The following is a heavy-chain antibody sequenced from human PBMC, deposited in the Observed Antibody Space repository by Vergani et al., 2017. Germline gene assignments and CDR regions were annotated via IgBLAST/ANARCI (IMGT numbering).Heavy chain of an antibody. D-gene: IGHD1-7*01. J-gene: IGHJ3*02. V-gene: IGHV3-11*01. CDR1: GFSFSDHY. CDR3: ARGHRDCNYYPGTFDI. Sequence: QVQLVESGGGLVKPGGSLRLSCAASGFSFSDHYMTWIRQAPGKGLEWVSYISDSGNTIEYADSVKGRFSISRDNGKCSLFLQMDSLRAEDTAVYFCARGHRDCNYYPGTFDIWGQGSMVTVSS. CDR2: ISDSGNTI.